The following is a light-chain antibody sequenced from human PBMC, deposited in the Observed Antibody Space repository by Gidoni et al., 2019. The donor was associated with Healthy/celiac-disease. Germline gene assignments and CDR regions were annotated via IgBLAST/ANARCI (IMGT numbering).Light chain of an antibody. J-gene: IGKJ2*01. CDR2: DAS. Sequence: EIVWTQSPATLSLSPGERATLSCRASQSVSSYLAWYQQKPGQAPRRLIYDASNRATGIPARFSGSGSGTDFTLTISSLEPEDFAVYYCQQRSNWMYTFGQXTKLEIK. CDR1: QSVSSY. CDR3: QQRSNWMYT. V-gene: IGKV3-11*01.